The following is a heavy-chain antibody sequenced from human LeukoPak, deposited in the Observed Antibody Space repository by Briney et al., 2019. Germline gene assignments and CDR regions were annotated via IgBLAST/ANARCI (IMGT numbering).Heavy chain of an antibody. J-gene: IGHJ6*03. CDR2: IYYSGST. Sequence: SETLSLTCTVSGGSISSYYWSWIRQPPGKGLEWIGYIYYSGSTNYNPSLKSRVTISVDTSKNQFSLKLSSVTAADTAVYYCARTTQAHSWRTRYYNYYMDVWRKGTTVTVSS. V-gene: IGHV4-59*01. D-gene: IGHD6-13*01. CDR1: GGSISSYY. CDR3: ARTTQAHSWRTRYYNYYMDV.